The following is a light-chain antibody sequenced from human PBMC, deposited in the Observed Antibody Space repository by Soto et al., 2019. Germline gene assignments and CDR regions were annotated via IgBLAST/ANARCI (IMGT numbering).Light chain of an antibody. J-gene: IGLJ2*01. CDR3: SSYTSSNTVL. V-gene: IGLV2-14*03. Sequence: QSALTQPASVSGSPGQSITISCTGTSSDVGGYNYVSWYQHHPGKAPKLMIYDVTDRPSVISFRFSGSKSGNTASLTISRLQAEYEADYYCSSYTSSNTVLFGAGTKVTVL. CDR2: DVT. CDR1: SSDVGGYNY.